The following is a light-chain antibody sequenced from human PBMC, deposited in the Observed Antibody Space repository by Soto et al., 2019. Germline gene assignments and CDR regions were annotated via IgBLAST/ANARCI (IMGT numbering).Light chain of an antibody. CDR1: SSDVGGYNY. CDR2: EVS. Sequence: QSVLTQPASVSGSPGQSITVSCTGTSSDVGGYNYVSWYQQRPGRAPKLMIYEVSYRPSGVSNRFSGSKSGNTASLTISGLQADDEADYYCSSYTSSGTVFGTGTKLTVL. V-gene: IGLV2-14*03. CDR3: SSYTSSGTV. J-gene: IGLJ1*01.